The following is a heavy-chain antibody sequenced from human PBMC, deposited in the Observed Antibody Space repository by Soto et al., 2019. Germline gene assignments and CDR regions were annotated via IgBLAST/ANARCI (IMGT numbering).Heavy chain of an antibody. CDR3: ARGKPVVVVPAAIHALGAFDI. Sequence: SETLSLTCTVSGASISSGDYFWSWIRQSPGKGLQWIGYIYDSGSSYYNPSLKSRVTMSVDTSKNQFSLKLSSVTAADTAVYYCARGKPVVVVPAAIHALGAFDIWGQGTMVTVSS. CDR2: IYDSGSS. D-gene: IGHD2-2*02. J-gene: IGHJ3*02. CDR1: GASISSGDYF. V-gene: IGHV4-30-4*01.